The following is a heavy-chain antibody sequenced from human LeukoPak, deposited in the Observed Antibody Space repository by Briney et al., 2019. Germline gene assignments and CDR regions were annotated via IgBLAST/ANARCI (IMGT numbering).Heavy chain of an antibody. Sequence: RASVKVSCKASGYTFTDSYMHWVRQAPGQGLEWMGWINPNSDGTNYAQKFQDRVTMTRDTSISTAYMEVSSLRSDDTAVYYCARDRGTTATTVFDFDYWGPGTVVTVSS. CDR3: ARDRGTTATTVFDFDY. CDR1: GYTFTDSY. D-gene: IGHD1-1*01. CDR2: INPNSDGT. V-gene: IGHV1-2*02. J-gene: IGHJ4*02.